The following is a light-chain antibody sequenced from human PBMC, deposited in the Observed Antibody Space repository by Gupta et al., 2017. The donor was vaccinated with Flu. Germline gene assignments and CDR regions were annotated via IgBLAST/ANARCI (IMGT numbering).Light chain of an antibody. CDR1: SSNSALNY. J-gene: IGLJ1*01. CDR2: ENN. CDR3: GTWDSGLSAGGV. V-gene: IGLV1-51*02. Sequence: QSVLPPPPSVSAAPGQTVTISCSGSSSNSALNYVSWYQQHPGTAPKLLIYENNKRPSGMPGRFSGSKSDTSATLVITGLQTGDEADYYCGTWDSGLSAGGVFGTGTKVTVL.